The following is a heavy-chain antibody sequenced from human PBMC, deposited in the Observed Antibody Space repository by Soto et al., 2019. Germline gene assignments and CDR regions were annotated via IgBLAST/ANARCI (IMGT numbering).Heavy chain of an antibody. CDR3: AKAGAAAGTDYGMDV. CDR2: ISYDGSNI. V-gene: IGHV3-30*18. CDR1: GFTFSSYG. Sequence: GGSLRLSCAASGFTFSSYGMHWVRQAPGKGLEWVAVISYDGSNIYYADSVKGRFTISRDNSKNTLYLQMNSLRAEDTAVYYCAKAGAAAGTDYGMDVWGQGTTVTVSS. D-gene: IGHD6-13*01. J-gene: IGHJ6*02.